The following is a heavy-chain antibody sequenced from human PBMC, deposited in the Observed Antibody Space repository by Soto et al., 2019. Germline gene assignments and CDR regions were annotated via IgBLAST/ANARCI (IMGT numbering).Heavy chain of an antibody. V-gene: IGHV1-8*01. CDR3: ARARIVLMVYARRAPYYMDV. J-gene: IGHJ6*03. Sequence: GASVKVSCKASGYTFSSYDINWVRQATGQGLEWMGWMNPNSGNTGYAQKFQGRVTMTRNTSISTAYMELSSLRSEDTAVYYCARARIVLMVYARRAPYYMDVWGKGTTVTVSS. D-gene: IGHD2-8*01. CDR1: GYTFSSYD. CDR2: MNPNSGNT.